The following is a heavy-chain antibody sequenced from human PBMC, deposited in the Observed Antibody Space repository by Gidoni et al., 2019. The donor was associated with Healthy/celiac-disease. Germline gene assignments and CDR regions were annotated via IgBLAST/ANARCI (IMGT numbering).Heavy chain of an antibody. J-gene: IGHJ5*02. Sequence: QMQLVQSGPEVKKPGTSVKVSCKASGVTFTSSAVQWVRQARGQRLEWIGWIVVGSGNTNYAQKFQERVTITRDMSTSTAYMELSSLRSEDTAVYYCAAEGTTYAINNWFDPWGQGTLVTVSS. V-gene: IGHV1-58*01. CDR3: AAEGTTYAINNWFDP. CDR1: GVTFTSSA. CDR2: IVVGSGNT. D-gene: IGHD2-21*01.